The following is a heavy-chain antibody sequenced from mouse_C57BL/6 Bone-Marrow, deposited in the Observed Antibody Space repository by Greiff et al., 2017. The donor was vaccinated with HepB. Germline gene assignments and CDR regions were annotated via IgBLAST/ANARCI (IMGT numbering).Heavy chain of an antibody. CDR1: GYTFTDYN. J-gene: IGHJ2*01. Sequence: VQLQESGPELVKPGASVKMSCKASGYTFTDYNMHWVKQRTGQGLEWIGEIYPRSGNTYYNEKFKGKATLTADKSSSTAYMELRSLTSEDSAVYFCAREGGSSSFDYWGQGTTLTVSS. D-gene: IGHD1-1*01. V-gene: IGHV1-83*01. CDR2: IYPRSGNT. CDR3: AREGGSSSFDY.